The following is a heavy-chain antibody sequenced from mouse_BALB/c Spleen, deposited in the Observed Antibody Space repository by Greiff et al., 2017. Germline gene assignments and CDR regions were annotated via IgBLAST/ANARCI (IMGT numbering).Heavy chain of an antibody. Sequence: VQLKQSGTVLARPGASVKMSCKASGYTFTSYWMHWVKQRPGQGLEWIGAIYPGNSDTSYNQKFKGKAKLTAVTSTSTAYMELSSLTNEDSAVYYCTRTKDGSRGAWFAYWGQGTLVTVSA. CDR1: GYTFTSYW. D-gene: IGHD1-1*01. CDR3: TRTKDGSRGAWFAY. CDR2: IYPGNSDT. V-gene: IGHV1-5*01. J-gene: IGHJ3*01.